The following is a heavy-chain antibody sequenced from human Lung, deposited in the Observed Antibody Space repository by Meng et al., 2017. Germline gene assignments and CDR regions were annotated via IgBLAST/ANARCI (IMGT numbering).Heavy chain of an antibody. J-gene: IGHJ4*02. Sequence: QQVWSVAGLEKAVSSWKEAARPPGYNFPDDWRHSVRRAPGQGREWMRRIDARGGDTHYAQSFQGKVTMTGATYSSTSYMVLSELRSDETAMYYSARDEHISAAGKLIGDYWGQGTLVTVSS. CDR2: IDARGGDT. V-gene: IGHV1-2*06. CDR1: GYNFPDDW. CDR3: ARDEHISAAGKLIGDY. D-gene: IGHD6-13*01.